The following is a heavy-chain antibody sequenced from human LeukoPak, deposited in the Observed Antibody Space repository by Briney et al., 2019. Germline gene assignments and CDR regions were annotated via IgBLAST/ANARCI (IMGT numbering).Heavy chain of an antibody. CDR1: GYTFTSYA. J-gene: IGHJ4*02. CDR2: ISAYNGNT. CDR3: ARGDYYGSGSYYKKTVDY. D-gene: IGHD3-10*01. V-gene: IGHV1-18*01. Sequence: ASVKVSCKASGYTFTSYAISWVRQAPGQGLEWMGWISAYNGNTNYAQRLQGRVTMTTDTSTSTAYMELRSLRSGDTAVYYCARGDYYGSGSYYKKTVDYWGQGTLVTVSS.